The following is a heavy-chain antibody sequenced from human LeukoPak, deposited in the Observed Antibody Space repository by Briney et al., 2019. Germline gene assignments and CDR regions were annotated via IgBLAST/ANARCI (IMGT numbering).Heavy chain of an antibody. Sequence: SETLSLIFAASAKTLSSHYWTSIRKPHGPALNWIGYISYIGSTNYNPSLKSRVTISIDTSKNQFSLKLSSVTAADTAVYYCARDPVTVTKGFDIWVQGTMVSVSS. CDR3: ARDPVTVTKGFDI. J-gene: IGHJ3*02. V-gene: IGHV4-59*11. CDR1: AKTLSSHY. D-gene: IGHD4-17*01. CDR2: ISYIGST.